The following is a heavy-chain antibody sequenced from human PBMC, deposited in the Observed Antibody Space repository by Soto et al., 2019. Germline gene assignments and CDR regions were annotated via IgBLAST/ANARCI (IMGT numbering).Heavy chain of an antibody. CDR2: ISGSGGST. V-gene: IGHV3-23*01. D-gene: IGHD3-10*01. CDR3: ATPRWALLWFGESWAFDI. CDR1: GFTFSSYA. Sequence: GGSLRLSCAASGFTFSSYAMSWVRQAPGKGLEWVSAISGSGGSTYYADSVKGRFTISRDNSKNTLYLQMNSLRAEDTAVYYCATPRWALLWFGESWAFDIWGQGTMVTVSS. J-gene: IGHJ3*02.